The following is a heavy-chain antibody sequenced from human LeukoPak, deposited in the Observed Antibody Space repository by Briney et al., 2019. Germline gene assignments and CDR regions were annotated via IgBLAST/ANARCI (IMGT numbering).Heavy chain of an antibody. CDR3: AKNRDFWSGSDAFDL. J-gene: IGHJ3*01. Sequence: GGSLRLSCAASGFTVSSNYMSWVRQAPGKGLEWVSAISGSGGGTYYADSVKGRFTISRDNSKYTLSLQMNSLRAEDTAVYYCAKNRDFWSGSDAFDLWGQGTMVTVSS. CDR1: GFTVSSNY. D-gene: IGHD3-3*01. V-gene: IGHV3-23*01. CDR2: ISGSGGGT.